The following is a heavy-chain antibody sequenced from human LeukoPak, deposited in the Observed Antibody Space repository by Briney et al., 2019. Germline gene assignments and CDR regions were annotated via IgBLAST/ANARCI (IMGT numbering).Heavy chain of an antibody. CDR2: ISAYNGNT. D-gene: IGHD5-24*01. Sequence: ASVKVSCKASGYTFTSYGIGWVRQAPGQGLEWMGWISAYNGNTNYAQKVQGRVTMTTDTSTTTAYMDLRSLRSDDTAVYYCTRGGTDGALDIWGQGTMVTVSS. CDR1: GYTFTSYG. J-gene: IGHJ3*02. CDR3: TRGGTDGALDI. V-gene: IGHV1-18*01.